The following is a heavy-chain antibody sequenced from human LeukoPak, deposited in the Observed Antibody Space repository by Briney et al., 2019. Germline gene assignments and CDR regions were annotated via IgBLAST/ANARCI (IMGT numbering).Heavy chain of an antibody. D-gene: IGHD3-22*01. CDR1: GFTFKNYA. CDR2: ISGDSTDI. Sequence: GGSLRLSCATSGFTFKNYAMNWVRQAPGKGLEWVSSISGDSTDIYYADSVMGRSTISRDNAENSLYLQINSLRAEDTAIYYCARRGYSDSSGYDYWGQGTLVTVSS. V-gene: IGHV3-21*01. CDR3: ARRGYSDSSGYDY. J-gene: IGHJ4*02.